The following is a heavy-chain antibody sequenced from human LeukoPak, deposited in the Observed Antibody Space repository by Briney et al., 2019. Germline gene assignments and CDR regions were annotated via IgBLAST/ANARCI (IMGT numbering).Heavy chain of an antibody. CDR3: TVPAAMGPFDY. CDR2: IWYDGSNK. V-gene: IGHV3-33*08. D-gene: IGHD2-2*01. J-gene: IGHJ4*02. CDR1: GFTFSSYW. Sequence: GGSLRLSCAASGFTFSSYWMPWVRHAPGKGLEWVAVIWYDGSNKYYADSVKGRFTISRDNSKNTLYLQMNSLRAEDTAVYYCTVPAAMGPFDYWGQGTLVTVSS.